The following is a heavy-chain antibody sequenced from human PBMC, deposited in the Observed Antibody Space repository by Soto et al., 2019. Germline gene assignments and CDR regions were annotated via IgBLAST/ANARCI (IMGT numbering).Heavy chain of an antibody. V-gene: IGHV3-7*01. D-gene: IGHD3-16*02. J-gene: IGHJ4*02. CDR3: ARENIWGSYRYRAPIDY. Sequence: GGSLRLSCAASGFTFSSYWMSWVRQAPGKGLEWVANIKQDGSEKYYVDSVKGRFTISRDNAKNSLYLQMNSLRAEDTAVYYCARENIWGSYRYRAPIDYWGQGTLVTVSS. CDR1: GFTFSSYW. CDR2: IKQDGSEK.